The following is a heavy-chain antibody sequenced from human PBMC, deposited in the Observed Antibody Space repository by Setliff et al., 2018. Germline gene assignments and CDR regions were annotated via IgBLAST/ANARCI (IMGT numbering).Heavy chain of an antibody. Sequence: GASVKVSCKASGYTFTSYGVSWVRQAPGQGLEWMGWISTYTANTKYAQRFQGRVTMTTDTSTSTAYMELRSLRSDDTAVYYSVRDAGWQYDDYAGVYFPHWGQGTLVTVSS. CDR3: VRDAGWQYDDYAGVYFPH. J-gene: IGHJ1*01. V-gene: IGHV1-18*01. CDR1: GYTFTSYG. CDR2: ISTYTANT. D-gene: IGHD4-17*01.